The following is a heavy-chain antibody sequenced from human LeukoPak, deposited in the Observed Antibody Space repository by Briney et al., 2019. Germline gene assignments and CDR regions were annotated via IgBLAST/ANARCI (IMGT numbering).Heavy chain of an antibody. CDR1: GFTFSSYG. J-gene: IGHJ4*02. CDR2: IWYDGSNK. V-gene: IGHV3-33*08. CDR3: ARDGNWKSFFDY. Sequence: GGSLRLSCAASGFTFSSYGMHWVRQAPGKGLEWVAVIWYDGSNKYYADSVEGRFTISRVNSKNTLYLQMNSLRAEDTAVYYCARDGNWKSFFDYWGQGTLVTVSS. D-gene: IGHD1-1*01.